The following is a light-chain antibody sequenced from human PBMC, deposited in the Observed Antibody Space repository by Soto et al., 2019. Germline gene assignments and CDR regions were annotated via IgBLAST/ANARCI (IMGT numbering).Light chain of an antibody. CDR2: GAS. CDR1: QSVSSSY. V-gene: IGKV3-20*01. CDR3: QQYGSSPRFT. J-gene: IGKJ3*01. Sequence: EIVLTQSPGTLSLSPGERATISCRASQSVSSSYLAWYQQKPGQAPRLLNYGASSRATGIPDRFSGSGCGTDFTLTISRLEPEDFAVYYCQQYGSSPRFTFGPGTKVDIK.